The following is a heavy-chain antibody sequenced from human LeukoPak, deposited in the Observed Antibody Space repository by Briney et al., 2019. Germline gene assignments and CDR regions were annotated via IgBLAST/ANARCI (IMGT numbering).Heavy chain of an antibody. CDR3: ARQELGYCTNGVCRNYYYYGMDV. CDR2: IYPGDSDT. Sequence: GESLKISCQGSGYSFTSYWIGWVRQMPGKGLEWMGIIYPGDSDTRYSPSFQGQVTISADKSISTAYLQWSSLKASDTAMYYCARQELGYCTNGVCRNYYYYGMDVWGQGTTVTVSS. J-gene: IGHJ6*02. D-gene: IGHD2-8*01. CDR1: GYSFTSYW. V-gene: IGHV5-51*01.